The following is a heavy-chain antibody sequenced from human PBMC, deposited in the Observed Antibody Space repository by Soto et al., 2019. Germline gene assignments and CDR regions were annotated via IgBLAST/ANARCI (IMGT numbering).Heavy chain of an antibody. J-gene: IGHJ4*02. CDR1: GFPLTNYW. D-gene: IGHD3-10*01. CDR2: IGGDGGGT. V-gene: IGHV3-74*01. CDR3: TRVVDGSAGEFDY. Sequence: PGGSLRLSCAASGFPLTNYWMHWVRQAPGEGLVWVSRIGGDGGGTTYADSVKGRFTISRDNAKNTLYLQMNSLRAEDSAVYYCTRVVDGSAGEFDYWGQGTLVTVSS.